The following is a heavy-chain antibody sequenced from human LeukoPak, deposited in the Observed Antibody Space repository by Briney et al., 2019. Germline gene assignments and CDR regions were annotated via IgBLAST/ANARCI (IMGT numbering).Heavy chain of an antibody. D-gene: IGHD3-22*01. CDR2: ISAYTGNT. J-gene: IGHJ4*02. CDR1: GYTFTNYG. Sequence: ASVKVCCKASGYTFTNYGISWVRQAPGQGLEWMGWISAYTGNTNYAQNFQGRVTMTTDTSTSTAYMELRSLRSDDTAVYYCARSGVGYFYDNSGYYPLDYWGQGTLVTVSS. CDR3: ARSGVGYFYDNSGYYPLDY. V-gene: IGHV1-18*01.